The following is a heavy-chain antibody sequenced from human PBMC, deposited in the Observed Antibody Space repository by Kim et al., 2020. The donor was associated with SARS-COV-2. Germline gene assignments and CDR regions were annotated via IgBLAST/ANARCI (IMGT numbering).Heavy chain of an antibody. Sequence: PPLRSRVTISVDTSKNQFSLKLSSVTAADTAVYYCARDLYSSGWYGLDYWGQGTLVTVSS. J-gene: IGHJ4*02. D-gene: IGHD6-19*01. CDR3: ARDLYSSGWYGLDY. V-gene: IGHV4-59*01.